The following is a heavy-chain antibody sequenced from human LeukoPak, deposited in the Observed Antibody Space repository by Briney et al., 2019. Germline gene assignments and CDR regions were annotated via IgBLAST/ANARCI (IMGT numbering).Heavy chain of an antibody. CDR1: GYTFTSYG. J-gene: IGHJ4*02. Sequence: VSVKVSCKASGYTFTSYGISWVRQAPGQGLEWMGWMNPNSGNTGYAQKFQGRVTMTRNTSISTAYMELSSLRSEDTAVYYCARVLWFGESLVDYWGQGTLVTVSS. D-gene: IGHD3-10*01. CDR3: ARVLWFGESLVDY. V-gene: IGHV1-8*02. CDR2: MNPNSGNT.